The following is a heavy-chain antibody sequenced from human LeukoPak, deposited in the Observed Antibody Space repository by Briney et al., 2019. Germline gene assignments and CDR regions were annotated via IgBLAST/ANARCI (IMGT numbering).Heavy chain of an antibody. CDR3: ARTPPTVYYYGSGNKYYYGMDV. J-gene: IGHJ6*02. V-gene: IGHV2-70*11. CDR1: GFSLSTSGMC. Sequence: SGPTLVNPTPTLTLTCTFSGFSLSTSGMCVSWIRQSPGKALEWLARIDWDDDKYYSTSLKTRLTISKDTSKNQVVLTMTNMDPVDTATYYCARTPPTVYYYGSGNKYYYGMDVWGQGTTVTVSS. CDR2: IDWDDDK. D-gene: IGHD3-10*01.